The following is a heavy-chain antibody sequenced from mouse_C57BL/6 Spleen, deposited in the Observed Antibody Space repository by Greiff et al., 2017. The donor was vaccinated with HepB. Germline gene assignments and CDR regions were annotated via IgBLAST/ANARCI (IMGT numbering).Heavy chain of an antibody. CDR3: ARGYGNYGYVDV. CDR1: GFTFSDYY. Sequence: EVMLVESGGGLVQPGGSLKLSCAASGFTFSDYYMYWVRQTPEKRLEWVAYISNGGGSTYYPDTVKGRFTISRDNAKNTLYLQMSRLKSEDTAMYYCARGYGNYGYVDVWGTGTTVTVSS. D-gene: IGHD2-1*01. J-gene: IGHJ1*03. V-gene: IGHV5-12*01. CDR2: ISNGGGST.